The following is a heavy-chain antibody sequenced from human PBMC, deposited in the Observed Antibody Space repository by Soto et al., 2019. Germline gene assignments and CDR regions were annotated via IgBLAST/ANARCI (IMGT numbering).Heavy chain of an antibody. V-gene: IGHV3-23*01. CDR3: AKDPRRWERYGMDV. J-gene: IGHJ6*02. CDR2: ISGSGGST. Sequence: GGSLRLSCAASGFTFSSYAMSWVRQAPGKGLEWVSAISGSGGSTYYADSVKGRFTISRDNSKNTLYLQMNSLRAEDTAVYYCAKDPRRWERYGMDVWGQGTTVTVSS. CDR1: GFTFSSYA. D-gene: IGHD1-26*01.